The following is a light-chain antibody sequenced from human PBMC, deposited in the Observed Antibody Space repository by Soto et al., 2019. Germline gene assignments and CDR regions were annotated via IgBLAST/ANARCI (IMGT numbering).Light chain of an antibody. Sequence: DIQMTQSPSTLSASIGDRVTITCRASQSISNWLAWLQQKPGKAPKVLIFDASNLGSGVPSRFSGSRSGTEFTLTISSLQPEDFATYYCQPLNGYLVLPFCGG. CDR3: QPLNGYLVLP. CDR1: QSISNW. CDR2: DAS. J-gene: IGKJ4*01. V-gene: IGKV1-5*01.